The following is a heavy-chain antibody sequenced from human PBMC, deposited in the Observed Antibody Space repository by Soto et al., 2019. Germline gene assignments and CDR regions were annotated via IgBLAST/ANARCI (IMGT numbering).Heavy chain of an antibody. CDR3: ARDVGSSGSSRWFDT. J-gene: IGHJ5*02. CDR2: IKQDGSEK. CDR1: GFTFSSYW. V-gene: IGHV3-7*01. Sequence: GGSLRLSCAASGFTFSSYWMSWVPQAPGKGLEWVANIKQDGSEKYYVDSVKGRFTISRDNAKNSLYLQMNSLRAEDTATYYCARDVGSSGSSRWFDTWGQGTLVTGSS. D-gene: IGHD3-10*01.